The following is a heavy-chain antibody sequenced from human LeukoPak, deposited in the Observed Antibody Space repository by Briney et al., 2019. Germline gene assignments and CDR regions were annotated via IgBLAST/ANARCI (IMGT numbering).Heavy chain of an antibody. J-gene: IGHJ4*02. CDR3: AKGHYDSSGYWLDY. Sequence: PGRSLRLSCVASGFTFSTYGMHWVRQAPGKGLEWVAVISYDGSNKYYADSVKGRFTISRDNSKNTLYLQMNSLRAEDTAVYYCAKGHYDSSGYWLDYWGQGTLVTVSS. D-gene: IGHD3-22*01. CDR2: ISYDGSNK. CDR1: GFTFSTYG. V-gene: IGHV3-30*18.